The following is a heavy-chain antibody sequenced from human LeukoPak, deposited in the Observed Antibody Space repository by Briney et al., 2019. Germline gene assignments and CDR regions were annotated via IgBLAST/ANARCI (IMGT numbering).Heavy chain of an antibody. Sequence: SETLSLTCTVSGGSISSYYWSWIRQPPGKGLEWIGYTYYSGSTNYNPSLKSRVTISVYTSENQFSVKLSSVTAADTAVYYCARDSKLGSSGYVNFDYWGQGTLVTVSS. CDR1: GGSISSYY. CDR2: TYYSGST. D-gene: IGHD5-12*01. CDR3: ARDSKLGSSGYVNFDY. V-gene: IGHV4-59*01. J-gene: IGHJ4*02.